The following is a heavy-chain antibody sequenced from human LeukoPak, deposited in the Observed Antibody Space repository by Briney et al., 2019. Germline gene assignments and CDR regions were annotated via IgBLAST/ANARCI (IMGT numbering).Heavy chain of an antibody. CDR1: GFTFSSYA. Sequence: GGSLRLSCAASGFTFSSYAMSWVRQAPGKGLEWVSAISGSGGSTYYADSVKGRFTISRDNSKNTLYLQMNSLRAEDTAAYYCARGPYYYDSSGYYGRGGFDYWGQGTLVTVSS. V-gene: IGHV3-23*01. J-gene: IGHJ4*02. CDR2: ISGSGGST. CDR3: ARGPYYYDSSGYYGRGGFDY. D-gene: IGHD3-22*01.